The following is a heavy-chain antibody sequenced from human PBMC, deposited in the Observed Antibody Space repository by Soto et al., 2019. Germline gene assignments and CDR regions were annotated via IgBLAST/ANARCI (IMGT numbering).Heavy chain of an antibody. CDR2: ISSSSSYI. CDR3: ASVPWFGELLHGMDV. V-gene: IGHV3-21*01. CDR1: GSTFSSYS. D-gene: IGHD3-10*01. J-gene: IGHJ6*02. Sequence: GGSLRLSCAASGSTFSSYSMNWVRQAPGKGLEWVSSISSSSSYIYYADSVKGRFTISRDNAKDSLYLQMNSLRAEDTAVYYCASVPWFGELLHGMDVWGQGXTVTVSS.